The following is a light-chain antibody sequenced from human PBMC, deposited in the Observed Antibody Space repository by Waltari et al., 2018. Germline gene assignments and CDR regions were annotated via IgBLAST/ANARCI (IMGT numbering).Light chain of an antibody. CDR1: QDIGNR. J-gene: IGKJ3*01. Sequence: DIQMTQSQSPVSASVGARVTITCRASQDIGNRLAWYQQKPGKAPNLLIYGTSSLQTGVPSRFSGSGSGTEFTLTISSLQPEDFGTYYCQQGNSFPITFGPGTKVEIK. V-gene: IGKV1-12*01. CDR3: QQGNSFPIT. CDR2: GTS.